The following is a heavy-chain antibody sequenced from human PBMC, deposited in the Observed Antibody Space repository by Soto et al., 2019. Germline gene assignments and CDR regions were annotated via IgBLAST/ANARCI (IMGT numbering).Heavy chain of an antibody. V-gene: IGHV1-18*01. CDR2: ISAYNGNT. CDR1: GYTFTSYG. CDR3: ARESANCSSTSCYVPPDY. Sequence: ASVKVSCKASGYTFTSYGISWVRQAPGQGLEWMGWISAYNGNTNYAQKLQGRVTMTTDTSTSTAYMELRSLRSDDTAVYYCARESANCSSTSCYVPPDYWGQGTLVTVSS. D-gene: IGHD2-2*01. J-gene: IGHJ4*02.